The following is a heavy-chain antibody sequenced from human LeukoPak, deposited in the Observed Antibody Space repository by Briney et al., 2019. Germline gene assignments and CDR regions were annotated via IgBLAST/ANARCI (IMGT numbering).Heavy chain of an antibody. Sequence: PGGPLRLSCAASGFTFSSYSMNWVRQAPGKGLEWVSSISSSSSYIYYADSVKGRFTISRDNSKNTLYLQMNSLRAEDTAVYYCARDLGFGELLDWGQGTLVTVSS. CDR3: ARDLGFGELLD. V-gene: IGHV3-21*01. CDR1: GFTFSSYS. J-gene: IGHJ4*02. D-gene: IGHD3-10*01. CDR2: ISSSSSYI.